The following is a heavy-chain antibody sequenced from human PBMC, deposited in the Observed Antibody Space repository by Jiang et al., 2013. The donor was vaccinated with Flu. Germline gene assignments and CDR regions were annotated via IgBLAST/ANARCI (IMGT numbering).Heavy chain of an antibody. CDR3: ARQATPLWYFDY. J-gene: IGHJ4*02. D-gene: IGHD2-21*01. V-gene: IGHV4-59*08. CDR2: IYYSGST. CDR1: GGSISSYY. Sequence: GLVKPSETLSLTCTVSGGSISSYYWSWIRQPPGKGLEWIGYIYYSGSTNYNPSLKSRVTISVDTSKNQFSLKLSSVTAADTAVYYCARQATPLWYFDYWGQGTLVTVSS.